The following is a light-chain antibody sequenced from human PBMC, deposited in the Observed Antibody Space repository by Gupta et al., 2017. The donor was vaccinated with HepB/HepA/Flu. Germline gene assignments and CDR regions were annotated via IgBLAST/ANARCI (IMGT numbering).Light chain of an antibody. J-gene: IGLJ2*01. V-gene: IGLV2-14*03. CDR3: NSYTSSSTVI. Sequence: QSALTQPASVSGSPGQSFPISCTGTSRDVGGYNYVSWYQQHPDKAPKVIIFDVSNRPSGVSHRFSGSKSGNTASLTISGLQAEDEADYYCNSYTSSSTVIFGGGTKLTVL. CDR1: SRDVGGYNY. CDR2: DVS.